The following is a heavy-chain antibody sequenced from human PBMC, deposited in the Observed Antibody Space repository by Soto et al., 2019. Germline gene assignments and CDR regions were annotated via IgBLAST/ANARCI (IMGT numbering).Heavy chain of an antibody. J-gene: IGHJ5*02. Sequence: QVQLQESGPGLVKASQTLSLTCNVSGGSVSSGDYYWSWIRQPPGKGLEWIGYISHSGSTYSNPSLKSRLAISIDTSKNQFSLQLRSVTAADTAVYFCARDRVAVAVGDAWGPGTLVTVSS. D-gene: IGHD2-15*01. CDR3: ARDRVAVAVGDA. V-gene: IGHV4-30-4*01. CDR2: ISHSGST. CDR1: GGSVSSGDYY.